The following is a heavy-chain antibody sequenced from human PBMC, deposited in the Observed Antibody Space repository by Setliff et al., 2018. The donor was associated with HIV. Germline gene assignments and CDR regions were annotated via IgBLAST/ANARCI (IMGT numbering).Heavy chain of an antibody. V-gene: IGHV4-4*01. Sequence: LSLTCTVSGDSIDSPHCWSWVRQSLEKGLEWIGEVCQRGGINYYPFFWSRAIISMDKPRRYFSLRLTSVTAADTAIYFCVRNSGWALGSWGQGILVTVSS. CDR2: VCQRGGI. CDR3: VRNSGWALGS. D-gene: IGHD3-16*01. CDR1: GDSIDSPHC. J-gene: IGHJ4*02.